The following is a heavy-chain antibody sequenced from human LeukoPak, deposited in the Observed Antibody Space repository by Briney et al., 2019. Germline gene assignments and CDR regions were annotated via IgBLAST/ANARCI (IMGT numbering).Heavy chain of an antibody. Sequence: GGSLRLSCSAFEFTFSSYAMSWVRQAPGKGLEWVSAISGSGGSTYYADSVKGRFTISRDNSKNTLYLQMNSLRAEDTAVYYCAMYYGDYGDYWGQGTLVTVSS. CDR1: EFTFSSYA. CDR2: ISGSGGST. V-gene: IGHV3-23*01. CDR3: AMYYGDYGDY. J-gene: IGHJ4*02. D-gene: IGHD4-17*01.